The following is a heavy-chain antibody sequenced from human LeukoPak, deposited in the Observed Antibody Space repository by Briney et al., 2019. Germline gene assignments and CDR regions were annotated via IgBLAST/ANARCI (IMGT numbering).Heavy chain of an antibody. CDR3: ARDPSWGAFDI. Sequence: SVKVSCKASGGTFSSYASSWVRQAPGQGLEWMGGIIPIFGTANYAQKFQGRVTITADKSTSTAYMELSSLRSEDTAVYYCARDPSWGAFDIWGQGTMVTVSS. J-gene: IGHJ3*02. CDR1: GGTFSSYA. D-gene: IGHD2-2*01. CDR2: IIPIFGTA. V-gene: IGHV1-69*06.